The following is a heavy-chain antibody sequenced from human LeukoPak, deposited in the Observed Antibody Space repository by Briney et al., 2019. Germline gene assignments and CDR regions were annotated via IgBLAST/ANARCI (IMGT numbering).Heavy chain of an antibody. CDR2: IYYSGST. CDR3: ATYGCSGGSCYSPYYYYGMDV. J-gene: IGHJ6*02. D-gene: IGHD2-15*01. Sequence: SETLSLTCTVSGGSISPYFWSRIRQSPGKGLEWIGSIYYSGSTYYNPSLKSRVTISVDTSKNQFSLKLSSVTAADTAVYYCATYGCSGGSCYSPYYYYGMDVWGQGTTVTVSS. V-gene: IGHV4-59*05. CDR1: GGSISPYF.